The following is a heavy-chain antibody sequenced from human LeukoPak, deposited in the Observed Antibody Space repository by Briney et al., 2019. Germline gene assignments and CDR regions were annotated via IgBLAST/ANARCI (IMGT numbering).Heavy chain of an antibody. CDR3: ARVGETGTTSVDY. D-gene: IGHD1-7*01. V-gene: IGHV1-2*06. CDR1: GYTFTGYY. CDR2: INPNCGGT. Sequence: ASVKVSCKASGYTFTGYYMHWVRQAPGQGLEWMGRINPNCGGTNYAQKFQGSVTMTRDTSISTAYMELSRLRSDDTAVYYCARVGETGTTSVDYWGQGTLVTVSS. J-gene: IGHJ4*02.